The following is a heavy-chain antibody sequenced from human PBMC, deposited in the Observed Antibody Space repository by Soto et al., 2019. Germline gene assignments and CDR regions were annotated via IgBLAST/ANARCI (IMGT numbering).Heavy chain of an antibody. Sequence: SETLSLTCAVYGGSFSGYYWSWIRQPPGKGLEWIGEINHSGSTNYNPSLKSRVTISVDTSKNQFSLKLSSVTAADTAVYYCARGFRRPYNWFDPWGQGTLVTVSS. CDR2: INHSGST. V-gene: IGHV4-34*01. J-gene: IGHJ5*02. CDR1: GGSFSGYY. CDR3: ARGFRRPYNWFDP.